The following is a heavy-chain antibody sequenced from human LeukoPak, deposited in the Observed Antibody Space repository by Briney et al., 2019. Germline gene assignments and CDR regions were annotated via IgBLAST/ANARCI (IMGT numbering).Heavy chain of an antibody. D-gene: IGHD4-17*01. CDR3: ARRRDYGDYFDY. CDR2: IYYSGST. V-gene: IGHV4-39*01. Sequence: PSETLSLTCTVSGGSISSSSYYWGWIRQPPGKGVEWIGSIYYSGSTYYNPSLKSRVTISVDTSKNQFSLKLSSVTAADTAVYYCARRRDYGDYFDYWGQGTLVTVSS. CDR1: GGSISSSSYY. J-gene: IGHJ4*02.